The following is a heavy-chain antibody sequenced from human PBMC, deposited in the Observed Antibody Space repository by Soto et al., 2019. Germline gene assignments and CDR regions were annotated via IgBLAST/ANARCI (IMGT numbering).Heavy chain of an antibody. V-gene: IGHV1-46*01. CDR2: INPSGGST. J-gene: IGHJ5*02. CDR3: AKDLTRQLAYWLDP. D-gene: IGHD6-6*01. CDR1: GYTFTSYY. Sequence: ASVKVSCKASGYTFTSYYMHWVRQAPGQGLEWMGIINPSGGSTSYAQKFQGRVTMTRDTSTSTVYMELSSLRSEDTAVYYCAKDLTRQLAYWLDPWGQGTQVTSPQ.